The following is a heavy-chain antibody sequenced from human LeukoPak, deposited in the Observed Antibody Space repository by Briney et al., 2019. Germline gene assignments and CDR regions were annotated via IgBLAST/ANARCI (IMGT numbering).Heavy chain of an antibody. Sequence: GASVKVSCKASGGTFSSYAISWVRQAPGQGLEWMGGIIPIFGTANYAPKFQGRVTITADESTSTAYMELSSLRSEDTAVYYCARAHYDILTGYIDYWGQGTLVTVSS. V-gene: IGHV1-69*13. CDR3: ARAHYDILTGYIDY. D-gene: IGHD3-9*01. J-gene: IGHJ4*02. CDR1: GGTFSSYA. CDR2: IIPIFGTA.